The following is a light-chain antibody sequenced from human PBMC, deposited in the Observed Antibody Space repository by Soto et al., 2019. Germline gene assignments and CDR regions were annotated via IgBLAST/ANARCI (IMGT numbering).Light chain of an antibody. CDR3: QQSNNWPLT. V-gene: IGKV3-15*01. J-gene: IGKJ4*01. CDR2: DAS. Sequence: EVVMTQSPATLSESPGERATLSCRASQSVSSNLAWYQQKPGQAPRLLIYDASTRATGIPARFSGSRSGTEFTLTISSLQSEDFAIYYCQQSNNWPLTFGGGTKVEIK. CDR1: QSVSSN.